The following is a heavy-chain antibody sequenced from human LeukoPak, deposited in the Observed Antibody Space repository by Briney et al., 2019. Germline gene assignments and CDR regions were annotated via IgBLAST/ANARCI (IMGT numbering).Heavy chain of an antibody. CDR3: AREEITIFGEIAN. Sequence: GGSLRLSCAASGFTVSSNYMSWVRQAPGKGLEWVSVIYSGGSTYYADFVKGRFTISRDNSKNTLYLQMNSLRAEDTAVYYCAREEITIFGEIANWGQGTLVTVSS. D-gene: IGHD3-3*01. V-gene: IGHV3-66*02. J-gene: IGHJ4*02. CDR2: IYSGGST. CDR1: GFTVSSNY.